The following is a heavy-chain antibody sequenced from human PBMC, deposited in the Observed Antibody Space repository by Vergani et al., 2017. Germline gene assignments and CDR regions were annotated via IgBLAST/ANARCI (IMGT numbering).Heavy chain of an antibody. Sequence: QVQLVQSGAEVKKPGASVKVSCKASGYTFTSDDINWVRQATGQGLEWMGWMNPISGNTGYAQNIQGRLTITRDTSVNTAYMELSSLTSEDMAVYYCVRARRTCTYDHCPRYYYDLWGQGTLVTVSS. D-gene: IGHD2-8*01. J-gene: IGHJ4*02. V-gene: IGHV1-8*03. CDR1: GYTFTSDD. CDR2: MNPISGNT. CDR3: VRARRTCTYDHCPRYYYDL.